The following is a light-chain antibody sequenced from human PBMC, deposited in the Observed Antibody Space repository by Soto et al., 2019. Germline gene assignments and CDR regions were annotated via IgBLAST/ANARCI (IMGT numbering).Light chain of an antibody. V-gene: IGKV3-20*01. CDR3: QQCGCSSWT. Sequence: EIVLTQSPGTLSLSPGERATLSCRAGQNVSSNFLTWYQQKPGQAPRLLIYGASSRATGIPDRFSGSGSGTDFTLTISRLEPEDFAVYYCQQCGCSSWTFGQGTKVEIK. CDR1: QNVSSNF. CDR2: GAS. J-gene: IGKJ1*01.